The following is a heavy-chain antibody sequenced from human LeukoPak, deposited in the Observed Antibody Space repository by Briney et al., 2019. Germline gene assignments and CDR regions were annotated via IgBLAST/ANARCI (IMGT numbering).Heavy chain of an antibody. D-gene: IGHD6-19*01. CDR3: AKDQWAAVAAPLDY. J-gene: IGHJ4*02. CDR1: GFTFSSYA. Sequence: GGSLRLSCAASGFTFSSYAMSWVRQAPGKGLEWVSAISGSGGSTYYADPVKGRFTISRDNSKNTLYLQMNSLRAQDTAVYYCAKDQWAAVAAPLDYWGQGTLVTVSS. V-gene: IGHV3-23*01. CDR2: ISGSGGST.